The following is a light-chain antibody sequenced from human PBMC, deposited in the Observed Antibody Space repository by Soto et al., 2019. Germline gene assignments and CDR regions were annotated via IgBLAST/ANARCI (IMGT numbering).Light chain of an antibody. Sequence: EIVLTQSPDTLSLSPGERGTLSCRASQTIGDNDLAWYQQKPGQAPRLLIYGASSRATGIPDRFSDSGSGTDFTRTISSLEPEDFAVYYCQQYGSSPHFGGGTKVEIK. CDR3: QQYGSSPH. CDR1: QTIGDND. V-gene: IGKV3-20*01. J-gene: IGKJ4*01. CDR2: GAS.